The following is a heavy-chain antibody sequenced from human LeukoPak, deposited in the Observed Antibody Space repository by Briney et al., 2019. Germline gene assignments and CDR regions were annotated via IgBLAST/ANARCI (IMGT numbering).Heavy chain of an antibody. V-gene: IGHV3-30*02. CDR3: ARDSPVDTAMVKGFGY. D-gene: IGHD5-18*01. Sequence: TEGSLRLSCAASGFTFSSYGMHWVRQAPGKGLEWVAFIRYDGSNKYYADSVKGRFTISRDNAKNSLYLQMNSLRAEDTAVYYCARDSPVDTAMVKGFGYWGQGTLVTVSS. CDR2: IRYDGSNK. CDR1: GFTFSSYG. J-gene: IGHJ4*02.